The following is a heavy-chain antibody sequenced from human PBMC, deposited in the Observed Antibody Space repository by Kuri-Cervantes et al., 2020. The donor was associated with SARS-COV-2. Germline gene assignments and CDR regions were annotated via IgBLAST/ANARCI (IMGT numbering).Heavy chain of an antibody. CDR2: IRYDGSNK. D-gene: IGHD3-9*01. CDR1: GFTFSSYS. CDR3: AKDKSVNFAKNYFDH. J-gene: IGHJ4*02. V-gene: IGHV3-30*02. Sequence: GGSLRLSCAASGFTFSSYSMNWVRQAPGKGLEWVAFIRYDGSNKYYADSVKGRFTISRDNSKDTLYLQTNSLRAEDTAVYYCAKDKSVNFAKNYFDHWGQGTLVTVSS.